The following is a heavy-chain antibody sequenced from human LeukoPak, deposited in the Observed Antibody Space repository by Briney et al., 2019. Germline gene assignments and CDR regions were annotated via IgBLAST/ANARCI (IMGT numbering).Heavy chain of an antibody. CDR1: GYSFTSYW. V-gene: IGHV5-10-1*01. CDR3: ASGAPAQVVDI. Sequence: GESLKISCKGSGYSFTSYWISWVRQMPGKGLEWMGRIDPSDSYTNYSPSFQGHVTISADKSISTAYLQWSSLKASDTAMYHCASGAPAQVVDIWGQGTMVTVSS. J-gene: IGHJ3*02. CDR2: IDPSDSYT.